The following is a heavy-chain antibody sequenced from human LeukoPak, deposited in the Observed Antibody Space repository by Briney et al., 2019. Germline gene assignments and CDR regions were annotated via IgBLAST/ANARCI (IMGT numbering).Heavy chain of an antibody. CDR2: IYSGGST. V-gene: IGHV3-66*01. Sequence: GGSLRLSCAASGFTVSSNYMSWVRQAPGKGLEWVPFIYSGGSTYYADSVKGRFTISRDNSKNTLYLQMNSLRAEDTAVYYCARDPPVNFGNSGYFDLWGRGTLVTVSS. D-gene: IGHD4-23*01. J-gene: IGHJ2*01. CDR1: GFTVSSNY. CDR3: ARDPPVNFGNSGYFDL.